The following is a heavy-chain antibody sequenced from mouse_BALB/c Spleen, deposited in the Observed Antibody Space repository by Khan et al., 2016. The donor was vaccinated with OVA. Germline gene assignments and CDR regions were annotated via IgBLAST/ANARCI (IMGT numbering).Heavy chain of an antibody. D-gene: IGHD1-1*01. CDR2: ISGDSNTI. V-gene: IGHV5-17*02. CDR3: ATSYFYGYYFDY. CDR1: GFTFSSYG. Sequence: EVELVESGGDLVQPGGSRKLSCGASGFTFSSYGMHWVRQAPEKGLEWVAYISGDSNTIYYADTVKGRFTISRDNPRNTLFLQMTSLMSEDTAMYYCATSYFYGYYFDYWGPGTTLTVSS. J-gene: IGHJ2*01.